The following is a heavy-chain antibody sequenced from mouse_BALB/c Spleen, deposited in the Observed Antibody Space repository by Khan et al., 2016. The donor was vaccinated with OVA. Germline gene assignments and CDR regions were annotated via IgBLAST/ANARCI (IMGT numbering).Heavy chain of an antibody. CDR2: ISYRGDT. CDR1: GNSITSGYA. J-gene: IGHJ2*01. V-gene: IGHV3-2*02. Sequence: VHLKESGPGLAKPSQSLSLTCTVTGNSITSGYAWNWILHLPVTKLEWMGYISYRGDTSYIPSLKSRLSIPRDTSKNQFFLQLNSVTTEDTATYYCARGNYYGYYFDYWGQGTTLTVSS. CDR3: ARGNYYGYYFDY. D-gene: IGHD1-1*01.